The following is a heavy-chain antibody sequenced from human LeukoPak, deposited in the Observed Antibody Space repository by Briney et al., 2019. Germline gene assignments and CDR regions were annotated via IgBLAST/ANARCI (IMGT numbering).Heavy chain of an antibody. CDR1: NGSFSGYY. D-gene: IGHD3-10*01. CDR3: AASLWFGITPDY. J-gene: IGHJ4*02. CDR2: IHRAGNT. Sequence: SETLSLTCGVYNGSFSGYYWTWIRQPPGKGLEWIGEIHRAGNTNYNPSLRGRVTISVDWSNNHVYLTLNSVTAADTAVYYCAASLWFGITPDYWGQGTLVTVSS. V-gene: IGHV4-34*01.